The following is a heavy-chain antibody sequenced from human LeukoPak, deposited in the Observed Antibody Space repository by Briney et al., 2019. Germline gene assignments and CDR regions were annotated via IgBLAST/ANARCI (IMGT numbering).Heavy chain of an antibody. CDR3: ARAYGSGTADWFDP. V-gene: IGHV4-39*02. Sequence: SETLSLTCSVSGGSISSSNYYCGWIRQPPGKGLEWIGSISYSGNTYYNPSLKSRVIISADTSKNRLSLKLSSVTAADTAVYYCARAYGSGTADWFDPWGQGTLVTVSS. J-gene: IGHJ5*02. CDR2: ISYSGNT. CDR1: GGSISSSNYY. D-gene: IGHD3-10*01.